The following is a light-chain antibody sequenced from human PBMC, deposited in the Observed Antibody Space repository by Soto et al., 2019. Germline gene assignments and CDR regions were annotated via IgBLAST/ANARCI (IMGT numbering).Light chain of an antibody. CDR3: QHDRCWPHT. V-gene: IGKV3-15*01. CDR1: QSASSK. CDR2: GAS. J-gene: IGKJ4*01. Sequence: IVMTKSPATLSVSPGERATLSCRASQSASSKLAWFRQKPGQAPRLLISGASTRATGIPARFSGSGSGTEFALTLGIRRSEDVAVDYCQHDRCWPHTFGGGTKVDIK.